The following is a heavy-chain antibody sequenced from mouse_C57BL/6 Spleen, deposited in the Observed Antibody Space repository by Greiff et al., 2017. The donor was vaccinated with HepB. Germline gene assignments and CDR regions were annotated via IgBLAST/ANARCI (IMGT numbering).Heavy chain of an antibody. CDR1: GYTFTSYW. V-gene: IGHV1-64*01. Sequence: QVQLKQPGAELVKPGASVKLSCKASGYTFTSYWMHWVKQRPGQGLEWIGMIHPNSGSTNYNEKFKSKATLTVDKSSSTAYMQLSSLTSEDSAVYYCARSSSGYPAWFAYWGQGTLVTVSA. J-gene: IGHJ3*01. D-gene: IGHD3-2*02. CDR2: IHPNSGST. CDR3: ARSSSGYPAWFAY.